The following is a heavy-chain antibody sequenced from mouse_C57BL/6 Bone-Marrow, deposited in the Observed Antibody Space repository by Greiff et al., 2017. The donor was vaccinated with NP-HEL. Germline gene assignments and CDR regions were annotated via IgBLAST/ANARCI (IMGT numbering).Heavy chain of an antibody. CDR1: GYTFTSYW. V-gene: IGHV1-64*01. Sequence: QVQLQQPGAELVKPGASVKLSCKASGYTFTSYWMNWVKQRPGQGLEWIGMIHPNSGSTNYNEKFKSKATLTVDKSSSTAYMQLSSLTSEDSAVYYCARKGSSYWYFDVWGTGTTVTVSS. CDR3: ARKGSSYWYFDV. J-gene: IGHJ1*03. CDR2: IHPNSGST. D-gene: IGHD1-1*01.